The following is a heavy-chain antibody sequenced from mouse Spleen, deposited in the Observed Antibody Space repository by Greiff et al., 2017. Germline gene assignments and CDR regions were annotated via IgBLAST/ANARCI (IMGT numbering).Heavy chain of an antibody. Sequence: EVKLVESGGGLVQPGGSRTLSCAASGFTFSSFGMHWVRQSPEKGLEWVAYISSGSSTIYYADTVKGRFTISRDNPKNTLFLQMTSLRSEDTAMYYCARKAYGNYDYFDYWGQGTTLTVSS. J-gene: IGHJ2*01. V-gene: IGHV5-17*02. D-gene: IGHD2-10*02. CDR3: ARKAYGNYDYFDY. CDR2: ISSGSSTI. CDR1: GFTFSSFG.